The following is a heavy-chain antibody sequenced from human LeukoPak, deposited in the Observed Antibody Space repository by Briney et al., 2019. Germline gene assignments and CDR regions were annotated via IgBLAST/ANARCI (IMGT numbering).Heavy chain of an antibody. V-gene: IGHV3-21*01. Sequence: GGSLRLSCAASGFTFSSYSMNWVRQAPGKGLEWVSSISSSSSYIYYADSVKGRFTISRDNAKNSLYLQMNSLRAEDTAVYYCAREDSSSSEYPELDYWGQGTLVTVSS. CDR3: AREDSSSSEYPELDY. D-gene: IGHD6-6*01. CDR2: ISSSSSYI. CDR1: GFTFSSYS. J-gene: IGHJ4*02.